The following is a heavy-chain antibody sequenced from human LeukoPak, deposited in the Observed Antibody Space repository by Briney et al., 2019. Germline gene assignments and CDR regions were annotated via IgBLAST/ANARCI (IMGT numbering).Heavy chain of an antibody. CDR3: AKGENDALDI. CDR1: GFTFSSYT. V-gene: IGHV3-23*01. Sequence: PGGSLRLSCAASGFTFSSYTMSWVRQAPGKGLEWVSVISDSGGSTYYADSVKGRFTISRDNPKNTLYLQMSSLRPEDTAVYYCAKGENDALDIWGPGTMVTVSS. J-gene: IGHJ3*02. CDR2: ISDSGGST.